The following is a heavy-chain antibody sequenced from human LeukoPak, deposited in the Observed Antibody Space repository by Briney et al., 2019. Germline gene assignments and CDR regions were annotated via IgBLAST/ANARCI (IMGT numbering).Heavy chain of an antibody. J-gene: IGHJ4*02. CDR3: AREGGGKVWFSSLFDY. Sequence: SQTLSLTCAISGDSVSSNSAAWNWIWQSPSRGLEWLGRTYYRSKWYNDYAVSVKSRITINPDTSKNQFSLQLNSVTPEDTAVYYCAREGGGKVWFSSLFDYWGQGTLVTVSS. CDR1: GDSVSSNSAA. D-gene: IGHD3-10*01. V-gene: IGHV6-1*01. CDR2: TYYRSKWYN.